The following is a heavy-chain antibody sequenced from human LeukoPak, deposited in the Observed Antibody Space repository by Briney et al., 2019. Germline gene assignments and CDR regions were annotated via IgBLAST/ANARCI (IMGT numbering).Heavy chain of an antibody. CDR3: ARNYYGSGSYRDFDY. CDR2: INPNSGGT. J-gene: IGHJ4*02. Sequence: ASVKVSCKASGYTFTGYYMHWVRQAPGQGLEWMGWINPNSGGTNYAQKFQGWVTMTRDTSISTAYMELSRLRSDDTAVYYCARNYYGSGSYRDFDYWGRGTLVTVSS. D-gene: IGHD3-10*01. V-gene: IGHV1-2*04. CDR1: GYTFTGYY.